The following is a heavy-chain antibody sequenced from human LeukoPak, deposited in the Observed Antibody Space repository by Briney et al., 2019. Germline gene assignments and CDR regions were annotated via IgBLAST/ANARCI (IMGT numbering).Heavy chain of an antibody. CDR1: GFTFSSYG. CDR2: ISGSGGST. J-gene: IGHJ3*02. D-gene: IGHD3-22*01. V-gene: IGHV3-23*01. CDR3: ANDGAYYDSSTDAFDI. Sequence: GGSLRLSCAASGFTFSSYGMSWVRQAPGKGLEWVSVISGSGGSTYYADSVKGRFIISRDNSKNTLYLQMNSLRAEDTAVYYCANDGAYYDSSTDAFDIWGQGTMVTVSS.